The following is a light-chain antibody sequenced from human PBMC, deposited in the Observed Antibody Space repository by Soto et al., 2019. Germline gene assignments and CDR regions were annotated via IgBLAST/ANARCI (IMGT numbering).Light chain of an antibody. V-gene: IGLV2-14*03. CDR2: DVS. J-gene: IGLJ2*01. CDR1: SSDVGGYNY. Sequence: QSALIQPASVSGSPGQSITISCTGTSSDVGGYNYVSWYQQHPGKAPKLMIYDVSDRPSGVSNRFSGSKSGNTASLTISGLQSEDAADYYGSSYTSSSTLVVFGGGTKLTVL. CDR3: SSYTSSSTLVV.